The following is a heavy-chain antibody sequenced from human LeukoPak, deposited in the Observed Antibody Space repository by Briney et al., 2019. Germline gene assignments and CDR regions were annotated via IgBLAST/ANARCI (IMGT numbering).Heavy chain of an antibody. CDR2: IIPILGTA. J-gene: IGHJ3*02. D-gene: IGHD3-3*01. CDR3: ARTRVVNDAFDI. CDR1: GGTFSSYA. Sequence: ASVKVSCKASGGTFSSYAISWVRQAPGQGLEWMGGIIPILGTANYAQKFQGRVTITADESTSTAYMELSSLRSEDTAVYYCARTRVVNDAFDIWGQGTMVTVSS. V-gene: IGHV1-69*01.